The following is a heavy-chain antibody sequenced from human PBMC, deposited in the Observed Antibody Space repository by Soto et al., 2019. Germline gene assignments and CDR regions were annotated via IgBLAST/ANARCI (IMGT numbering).Heavy chain of an antibody. J-gene: IGHJ4*02. CDR2: IYYSGST. V-gene: IGHV4-61*01. CDR1: GGSVSSGSYY. D-gene: IGHD2-15*01. Sequence: SEALSLTCTVSGGSVSSGSYYWSWIRQPPGKGLEWIGYIYYSGSTNYNPSLKSRVTISVDTSKNQFSLKLSSVTAADTAVYYCARRDCSGGSCILFDYWGQGTLVTVSS. CDR3: ARRDCSGGSCILFDY.